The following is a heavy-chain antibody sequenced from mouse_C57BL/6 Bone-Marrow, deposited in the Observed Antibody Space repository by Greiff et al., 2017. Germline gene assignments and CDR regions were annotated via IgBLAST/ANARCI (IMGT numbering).Heavy chain of an antibody. CDR2: INYDGSST. J-gene: IGHJ3*01. Sequence: EVMLVESEGGLVQPGRSMKLSCTASGFTFSDYYMAWVRQVPEKGLEWVANINYDGSSTYYLDSLKSRFIISRDNAKNILYLQMSSLKSEDTATYYCARGGKTGFAYWGQGTLVTVSA. CDR1: GFTFSDYY. V-gene: IGHV5-16*01. CDR3: ARGGKTGFAY.